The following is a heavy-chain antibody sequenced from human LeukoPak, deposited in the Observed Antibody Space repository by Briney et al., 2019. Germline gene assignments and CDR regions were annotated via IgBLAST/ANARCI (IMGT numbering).Heavy chain of an antibody. Sequence: KSSETLSLTCAVYGGSFSGYYWSWIRQPPGKGLEWIGEINHSGSTNYNPSLKSRVTISVDTSKNQFSLKLSSVTAADTAVYYCAGGGYCSGGSCYHNWFDPWGQGTLVTVSS. V-gene: IGHV4-34*01. CDR1: GGSFSGYY. CDR3: AGGGYCSGGSCYHNWFDP. D-gene: IGHD2-15*01. CDR2: INHSGST. J-gene: IGHJ5*02.